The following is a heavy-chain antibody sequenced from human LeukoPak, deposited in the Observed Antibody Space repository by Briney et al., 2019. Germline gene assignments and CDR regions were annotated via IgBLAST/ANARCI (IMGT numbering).Heavy chain of an antibody. CDR1: GFTFSSYS. CDR3: ARALYGYGGWFDP. Sequence: GGSLRLSCAASGFTFSSYSMNWVRQAPGKGLEWVSSISSSSYIYYADSVKGRFTISRDNAKNPLYLQMNSLRAEDTAVYYCARALYGYGGWFDPWGQGTLVTVSS. CDR2: ISSSSYI. V-gene: IGHV3-21*01. D-gene: IGHD5-18*01. J-gene: IGHJ5*02.